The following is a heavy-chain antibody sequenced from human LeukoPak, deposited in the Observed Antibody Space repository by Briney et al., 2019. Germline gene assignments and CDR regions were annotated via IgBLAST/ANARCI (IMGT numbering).Heavy chain of an antibody. D-gene: IGHD6-19*01. CDR1: GFTFSSYA. Sequence: AGGSLRLSCAASGFTFSSYAMHWVRQAPGKGLEWVSVISGSGGSTYSAESVKGRFTISRDNSKNTLYLQMNSLRVEDTAVYYCAKGPRASGWTYFDYWGQGTLVTVSS. J-gene: IGHJ4*02. V-gene: IGHV3-23*01. CDR2: ISGSGGST. CDR3: AKGPRASGWTYFDY.